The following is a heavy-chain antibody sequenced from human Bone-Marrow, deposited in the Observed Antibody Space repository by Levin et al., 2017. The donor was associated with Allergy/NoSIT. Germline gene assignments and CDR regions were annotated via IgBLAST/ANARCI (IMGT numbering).Heavy chain of an antibody. CDR2: INPNSGGT. CDR3: ARDGGALVVVVPADTEFDY. CDR1: GYTFTGYY. J-gene: IGHJ4*02. D-gene: IGHD2-2*01. Sequence: PGESLKISCKASGYTFTGYYMHWVRQAPGQGLEWMGWINPNSGGTNYAQKFQGRVTMTRDTSISTAYMELSRLRSDDTAVYYCARDGGALVVVVPADTEFDYWGQGTLVTVSS. V-gene: IGHV1-2*02.